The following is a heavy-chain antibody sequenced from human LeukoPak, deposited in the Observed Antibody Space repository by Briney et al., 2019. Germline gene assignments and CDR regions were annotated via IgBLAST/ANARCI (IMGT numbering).Heavy chain of an antibody. CDR2: IDKKDKGYATAT. CDR1: GFTFSGSA. V-gene: IGHV3-73*01. D-gene: IGHD1-26*01. CDR3: TRDSGTYNWFDP. J-gene: IGHJ5*02. Sequence: GGSLKLSCAASGFTFSGSAIHWVRQSSEKGLEWVGQIDKKDKGYATATAYAASVKGRFTISRDDSINTAYLQMKSLKTEDTALYYCTRDSGTYNWFDPWGQGTLVTVSS.